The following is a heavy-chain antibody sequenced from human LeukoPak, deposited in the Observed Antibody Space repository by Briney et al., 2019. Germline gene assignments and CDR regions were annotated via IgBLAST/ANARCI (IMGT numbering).Heavy chain of an antibody. D-gene: IGHD5-18*01. J-gene: IGHJ4*02. V-gene: IGHV1-2*02. CDR1: GYTFTDYY. CDR3: ARAEDTAMVTGLY. CDR2: INPYSGGA. Sequence: ASVKVSCKASGYTFTDYYMHWVRQAPGQGLVWMGYINPYSGGANYAQEFQGRVSMTRDTSISTAYMDLGRLRSDDTAVYYCARAEDTAMVTGLYWGQGTLVTVSS.